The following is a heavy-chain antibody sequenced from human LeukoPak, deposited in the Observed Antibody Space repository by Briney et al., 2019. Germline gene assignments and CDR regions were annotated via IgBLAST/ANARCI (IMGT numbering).Heavy chain of an antibody. CDR1: GFTFTSSA. CDR3: AAVQVGANYYFDY. Sequence: SVKVSCKASGFTFTSSAMQWVRQACGQRLEWIGWIVVGSGNTNYAQKFQERVTITRDMSTSRAYMELSSLRSEDTAVYYCAAVQVGANYYFDYWGQGTLVTVSS. CDR2: IVVGSGNT. V-gene: IGHV1-58*02. D-gene: IGHD1-26*01. J-gene: IGHJ4*02.